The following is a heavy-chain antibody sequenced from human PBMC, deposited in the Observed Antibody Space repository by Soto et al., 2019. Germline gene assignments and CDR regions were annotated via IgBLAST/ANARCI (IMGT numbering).Heavy chain of an antibody. CDR1: GFTFSSYG. D-gene: IGHD6-19*01. CDR2: ISYDGSNK. J-gene: IGHJ4*02. Sequence: GSLRLSCAASGFTFSSYGMHWVRQAPGKGLEWVAVISYDGSNKYYADSVKGRFTISRDNSKNTLYLQMNSLRAEDTAVYYCANAQQWLVPIMDYWGQGTLVTVSS. CDR3: ANAQQWLVPIMDY. V-gene: IGHV3-30*18.